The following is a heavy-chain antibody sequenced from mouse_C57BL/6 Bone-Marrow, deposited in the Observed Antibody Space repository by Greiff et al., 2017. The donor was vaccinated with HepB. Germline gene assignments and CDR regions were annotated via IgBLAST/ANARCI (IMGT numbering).Heavy chain of an antibody. CDR3: AINYYGSSFDY. Sequence: VQLVESGPGLVQPSQSLSITCTVSGFSLTSYGVHWVRQSPGTGLEWLGVIWSGGSTDYNAAFISRLRISKDNSKCQVFFKMNSLETDETAIYYCAINYYGSSFDYWGQGTTLTVSS. V-gene: IGHV2-2*01. J-gene: IGHJ2*01. CDR2: IWSGGST. D-gene: IGHD1-1*01. CDR1: GFSLTSYG.